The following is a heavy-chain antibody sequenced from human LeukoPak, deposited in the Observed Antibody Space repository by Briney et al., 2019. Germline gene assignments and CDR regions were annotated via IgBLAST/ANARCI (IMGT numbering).Heavy chain of an antibody. Sequence: GASVKVSCKASGYTFTNYGFSWVRQAPGQRLEWMGWISANNGHTNYAQKFQGRVTMTTDTSTSTAYMELRSLRSDDTAMYYCARAPMVGPTRVDFWGQGTLVTVSS. V-gene: IGHV1-18*01. CDR3: ARAPMVGPTRVDF. J-gene: IGHJ4*02. D-gene: IGHD1-26*01. CDR2: ISANNGHT. CDR1: GYTFTNYG.